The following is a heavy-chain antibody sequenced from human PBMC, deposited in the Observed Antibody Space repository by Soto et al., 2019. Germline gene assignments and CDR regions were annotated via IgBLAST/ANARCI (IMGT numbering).Heavy chain of an antibody. CDR3: GRNGYNWGATQYYFDY. Sequence: SVKVSCKASGGTFSSYAISWVRQAPGQGLEWMGGIIPIFGKVNYAQKFQGRVTITADKSTSTAYMEQSSRRTEDTAVYYCGRNGYNWGATQYYFDYWGQGTLVTVSS. J-gene: IGHJ4*02. CDR1: GGTFSSYA. CDR2: IIPIFGKV. V-gene: IGHV1-69*06. D-gene: IGHD5-12*01.